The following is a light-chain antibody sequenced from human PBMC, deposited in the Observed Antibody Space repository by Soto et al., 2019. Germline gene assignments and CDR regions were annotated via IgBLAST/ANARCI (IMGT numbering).Light chain of an antibody. V-gene: IGKV1D-12*01. CDR1: QDISSW. CDR2: ASS. Sequence: DIQMTQSPSSVSASVGDRVTITCRASQDISSWLTWYQQKPGKAPRLLIYASSSLQSGVPSRFSGSGSGTDFTLTISSLQPEDFATYYCQQANSFPITFGQGTRLEIK. CDR3: QQANSFPIT. J-gene: IGKJ5*01.